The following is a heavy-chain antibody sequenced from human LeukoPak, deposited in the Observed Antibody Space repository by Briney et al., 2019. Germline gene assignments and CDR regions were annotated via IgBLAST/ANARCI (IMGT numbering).Heavy chain of an antibody. V-gene: IGHV3-33*01. CDR3: ARDRAATGKDNLDY. J-gene: IGHJ4*02. CDR2: IWYDGSNK. D-gene: IGHD6-13*01. Sequence: PGGSLRLSCAASGFTFSNSGMHWVRQAPGKGLEWVAVIWYDGSNKYYADSVKGRFTISRDSSKNTLYVQMNSLRAEDTAVYYCARDRAATGKDNLDYWGQGTLVTVSS. CDR1: GFTFSNSG.